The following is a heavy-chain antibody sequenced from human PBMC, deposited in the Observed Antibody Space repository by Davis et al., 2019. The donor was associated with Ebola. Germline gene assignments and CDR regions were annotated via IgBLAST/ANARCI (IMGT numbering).Heavy chain of an antibody. Sequence: HTGGSLRLSCAASGFTFSNYRMHCVRQDPGTGLVWVSRIKNDGSSTNYADFVKGRFTLSRDNSKNTLYLQMNSLRAEDTAVYYCARGSLHSDIYGGGGDFYYGLDVWGKGTTITVSS. J-gene: IGHJ6*04. CDR1: GFTFSNYR. CDR2: IKNDGSST. CDR3: ARGSLHSDIYGGGGDFYYGLDV. D-gene: IGHD1-26*01. V-gene: IGHV3-74*01.